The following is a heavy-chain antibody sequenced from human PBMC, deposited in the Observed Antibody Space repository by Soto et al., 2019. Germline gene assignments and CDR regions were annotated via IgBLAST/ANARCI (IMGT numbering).Heavy chain of an antibody. CDR1: GGTFSSYT. Sequence: QVQLVQSGAEVKKPGASVTVSCKASGGTFSSYTISWVRQAPGQGLEWMGGIIPIFGTATYAQKFQGRVTITADESTSTAYMELSSLRSEDTAVYYCARGNHRWLQLWYFDLWGRGTLVTVSS. CDR3: ARGNHRWLQLWYFDL. D-gene: IGHD5-12*01. CDR2: IIPIFGTA. J-gene: IGHJ2*01. V-gene: IGHV1-69*12.